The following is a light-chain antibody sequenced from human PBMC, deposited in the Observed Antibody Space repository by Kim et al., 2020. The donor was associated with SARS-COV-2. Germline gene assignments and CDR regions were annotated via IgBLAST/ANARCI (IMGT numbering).Light chain of an antibody. J-gene: IGLJ3*02. Sequence: PGKTARISRGGNNSVSKSVHWYLQNPGQAPVLVIYYDSNRPSGIPERFSGSNSGTPATLTISRVEAGDEGDYYCQAWDSSIDYWVFGGGTQLTVL. V-gene: IGLV3-21*04. CDR3: QAWDSSIDYWV. CDR1: NSVSKS. CDR2: YDS.